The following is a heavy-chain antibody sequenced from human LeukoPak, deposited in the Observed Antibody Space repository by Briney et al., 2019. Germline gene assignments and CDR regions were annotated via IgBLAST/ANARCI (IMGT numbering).Heavy chain of an antibody. J-gene: IGHJ4*02. D-gene: IGHD6-19*01. CDR3: ARDSSRGDFDY. Sequence: PSETLSLTCTVSGDSVSSGSSYWNWIRQPPGRGLEWIGYIYYSGRTNYNPSLKSRVTISVDTSKNQFSLKLSSVTAADTAVYYCARDSSRGDFDYWGQGTLVTVSS. CDR1: GDSVSSGSSY. CDR2: IYYSGRT. V-gene: IGHV4-61*01.